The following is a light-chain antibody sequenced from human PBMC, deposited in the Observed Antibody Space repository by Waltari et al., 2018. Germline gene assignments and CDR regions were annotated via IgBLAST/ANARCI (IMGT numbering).Light chain of an antibody. J-gene: IGLJ2*01. CDR1: SSDVGASDY. Sequence: QSALTQPRSVSGSPGQSVTISCPGTSSDVGASDYVSWYQQDPGKAPKLMIYDVTKRPSGVPVRLSGSKSGHTASLTTSGLQADDEADYCCCSYADTYILLFGGGTKLTVL. CDR3: CSYADTYILL. V-gene: IGLV2-11*01. CDR2: DVT.